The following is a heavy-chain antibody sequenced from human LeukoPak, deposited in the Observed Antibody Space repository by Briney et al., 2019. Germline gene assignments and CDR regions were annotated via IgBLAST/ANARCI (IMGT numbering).Heavy chain of an antibody. D-gene: IGHD6-19*01. Sequence: GGSLRLSCAASGFTFSSYAMSWVRQAPGKGLEWVSYISSSSSTIYYADSVKGRFTISRDNAKNSLYLQMNSLRAEDTAVYYCAKDPWGASSGWFDYWGQGTLVTVSS. J-gene: IGHJ4*02. V-gene: IGHV3-48*01. CDR2: ISSSSSTI. CDR3: AKDPWGASSGWFDY. CDR1: GFTFSSYA.